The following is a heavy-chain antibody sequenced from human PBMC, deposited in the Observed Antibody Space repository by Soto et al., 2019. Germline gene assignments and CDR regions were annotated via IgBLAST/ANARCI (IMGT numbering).Heavy chain of an antibody. CDR2: ISNSGRTI. J-gene: IGHJ5*02. D-gene: IGHD3-16*01. CDR1: GFSFSDYY. Sequence: QVQLVESGGGLVKPGGSLRLSCAASGFSFSDYYMSWIRQAPGKGLEWISYISNSGRTIYYADSVKGRFTISRDNAKNSLYLQMNSLRVDDTAMYYCARLPYPWGWFDPWGQGTLVTVSS. CDR3: ARLPYPWGWFDP. V-gene: IGHV3-11*01.